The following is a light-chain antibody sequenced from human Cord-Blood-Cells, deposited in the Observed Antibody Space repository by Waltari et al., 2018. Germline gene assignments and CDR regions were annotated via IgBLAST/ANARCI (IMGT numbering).Light chain of an antibody. V-gene: IGKV3-11*01. CDR3: QQRSNWPPT. J-gene: IGKJ1*01. Sequence: EIVLTQSPATLSLSPGERATLSCRASQSVSSYLAWYQQKPGQAPRLLIYDASNRATGIPARFRGSGSETDFTLTISSLEPEEFAVYYWQQRSNWPPTFGQGTKVEIK. CDR2: DAS. CDR1: QSVSSY.